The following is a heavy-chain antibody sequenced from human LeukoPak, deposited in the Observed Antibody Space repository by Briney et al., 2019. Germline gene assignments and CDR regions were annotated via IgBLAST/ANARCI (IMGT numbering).Heavy chain of an antibody. CDR1: GGFISSGGSY. CDR3: ARSGGVPFDY. D-gene: IGHD3-10*01. CDR2: IYYSGST. Sequence: SETLSLTCTVSGGFISSGGSYWSWIRQHPGKGLEWIGYIYYSGSTYYNPSLKSRVTISVDTSKNQFSLKLSSVTAADTAVYYCARSGGVPFDYWGQGTLVTVSS. J-gene: IGHJ4*02. V-gene: IGHV4-31*03.